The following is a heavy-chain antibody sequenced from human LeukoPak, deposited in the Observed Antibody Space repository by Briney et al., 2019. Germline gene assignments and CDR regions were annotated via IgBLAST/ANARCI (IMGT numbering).Heavy chain of an antibody. V-gene: IGHV1-24*01. CDR1: GYTLTELS. Sequence: GASVKVSCKVSGYTLTELSMHWVRQAPGKGLEWMGGFDPEDGETIYAQKFQGRVTMTEDTSTDTAYMELSSLRFEDTAVYYCATSFWPGRYFDWSDYWGQGTLVTVSS. CDR3: ATSFWPGRYFDWSDY. CDR2: FDPEDGET. J-gene: IGHJ4*02. D-gene: IGHD3-9*01.